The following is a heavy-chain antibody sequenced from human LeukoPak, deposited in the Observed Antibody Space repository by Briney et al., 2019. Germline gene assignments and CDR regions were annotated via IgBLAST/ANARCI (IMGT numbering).Heavy chain of an antibody. V-gene: IGHV1-2*02. CDR2: INPKSGDT. CDR3: ARWAVGCSGTNCYRYVQAAGGDDAFDT. CDR1: GYTFSGYY. Sequence: GASVKVSCKASGYTFSGYYMHWVRQAPGQGLEWMGWINPKSGDTNYAQKFQGRVTMTRDTSISTAYMELSSLRSDDTAVYYCARWAVGCSGTNCYRYVQAAGGDDAFDTWGQGTMVTVSS. J-gene: IGHJ3*02. D-gene: IGHD2-2*01.